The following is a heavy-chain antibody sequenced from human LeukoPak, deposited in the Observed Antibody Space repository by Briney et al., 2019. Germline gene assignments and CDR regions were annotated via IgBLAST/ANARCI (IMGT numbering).Heavy chain of an antibody. CDR2: IYYSGST. J-gene: IGHJ4*02. CDR3: ARGSGWYPPSWFDY. Sequence: SETLSLTCTVSGGSISSYYWSRIRQPPGKGLEWIGYIYYSGSTNYNPSLKSRVTISVDTSKNQFSLKLSSVTAADTAVYYCARGSGWYPPSWFDYWGQGTLVTVSS. D-gene: IGHD6-19*01. V-gene: IGHV4-59*01. CDR1: GGSISSYY.